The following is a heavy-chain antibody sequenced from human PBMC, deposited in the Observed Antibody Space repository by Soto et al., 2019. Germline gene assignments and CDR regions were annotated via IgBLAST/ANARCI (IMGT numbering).Heavy chain of an antibody. Sequence: GGSLRLSCAASGFTFSSYAMSWVRQAPGKGLEWVSAISGSGGSTYYADSVKGRFTISGDNSKNTLYLQMNSLRAEDTAVYYCAKAGIAAAGTDPRYYYYYYGMDVWGQGTTVTVSS. CDR2: ISGSGGST. J-gene: IGHJ6*02. D-gene: IGHD6-13*01. CDR1: GFTFSSYA. CDR3: AKAGIAAAGTDPRYYYYYYGMDV. V-gene: IGHV3-23*01.